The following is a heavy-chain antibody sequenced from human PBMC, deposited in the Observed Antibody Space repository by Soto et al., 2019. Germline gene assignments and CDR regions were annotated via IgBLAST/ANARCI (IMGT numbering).Heavy chain of an antibody. J-gene: IGHJ5*02. Sequence: SETLSLTCAVSGGSISSSNCWSWVRQPPGKGLEWIGEIYHSGSTNYNPSLKSRVTISVDKSKNQFSLKLSSVTAADTAVYYCARDSIAAAASGWFDPWGQGTLVTVSS. CDR2: IYHSGST. CDR3: ARDSIAAAASGWFDP. D-gene: IGHD6-13*01. V-gene: IGHV4-4*02. CDR1: GGSISSSNC.